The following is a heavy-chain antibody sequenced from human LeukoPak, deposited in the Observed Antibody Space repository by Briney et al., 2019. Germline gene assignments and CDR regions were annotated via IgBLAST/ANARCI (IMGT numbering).Heavy chain of an antibody. CDR3: VRERYIYRTHPKLFDY. CDR2: ISTYNGNT. V-gene: IGHV1-18*01. Sequence: ASVKVSCKASGYTFTIYGISWVRQAPGQGLEWMGWISTYNGNTNYAQKLQGRVTMTTDTSTSTAYMELRSLRSDDTAVYYCVRERYIYRTHPKLFDYWGQGTLVTVSS. D-gene: IGHD5-18*01. J-gene: IGHJ4*02. CDR1: GYTFTIYG.